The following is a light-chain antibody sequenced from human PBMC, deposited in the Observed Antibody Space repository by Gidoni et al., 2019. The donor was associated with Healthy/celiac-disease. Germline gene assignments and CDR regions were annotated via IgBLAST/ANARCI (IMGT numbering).Light chain of an antibody. Sequence: YELTQPPSVSVSPGQTASITCSGDKLVDKYACWYQQKPGQSPVLVIYQDSKRPSGIPERFSGSNSGNTATLTISGTQAMDEADYYCQAWVSSTAVFCGGTKLTVL. CDR2: QDS. J-gene: IGLJ2*01. CDR1: KLVDKY. CDR3: QAWVSSTAV. V-gene: IGLV3-1*01.